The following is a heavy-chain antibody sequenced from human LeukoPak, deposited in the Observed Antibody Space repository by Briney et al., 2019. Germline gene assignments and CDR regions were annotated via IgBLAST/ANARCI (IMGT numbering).Heavy chain of an antibody. CDR2: INNDGSTT. D-gene: IGHD3-10*01. Sequence: VGSLRLSCAPSGFTFSSYWMHWVRQVPGKGLVWVSRINNDGSTTRYADSVKRRFTISRDNAKNPVYLQMNSLRAEDTAVYYCVRGGVTGSGTYYVLNWGQGTLITVSS. CDR3: VRGGVTGSGTYYVLN. J-gene: IGHJ4*02. V-gene: IGHV3-74*01. CDR1: GFTFSSYW.